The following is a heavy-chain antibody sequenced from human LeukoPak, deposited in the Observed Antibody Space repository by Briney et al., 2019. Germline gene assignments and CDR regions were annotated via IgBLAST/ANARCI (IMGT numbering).Heavy chain of an antibody. V-gene: IGHV3-74*01. D-gene: IGHD2-8*01. CDR3: GRGGNGIDI. CDR1: GFTFSNYL. J-gene: IGHJ3*02. Sequence: GGSLRLSCAASGFTFSNYLMHWVRQAPGKGLVWVSRINNDNTNAYADSVKGRFTISRDNAKNTLYLQMNSLRAEDTAVYFCGRGGNGIDIWGQGITVIVSS. CDR2: INNDNTNA.